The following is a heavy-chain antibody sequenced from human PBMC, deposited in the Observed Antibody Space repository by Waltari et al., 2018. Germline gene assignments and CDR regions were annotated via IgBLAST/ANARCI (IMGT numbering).Heavy chain of an antibody. Sequence: QVQLQESGPGLVKPSETLSLTCAVSGYSISSGYYWGWIRQPPGKGLEWIGSIYHSGSTYYNPSLKSRVTISVDTSKNQFSMKLSSVTAADTAVYYCARLSRENFDYWGQGTLVTVSS. CDR1: GYSISSGYY. CDR3: ARLSRENFDY. V-gene: IGHV4-38-2*01. CDR2: IYHSGST. J-gene: IGHJ4*02.